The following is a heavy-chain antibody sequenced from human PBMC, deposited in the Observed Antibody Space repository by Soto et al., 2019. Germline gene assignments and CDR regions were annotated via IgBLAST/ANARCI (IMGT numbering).Heavy chain of an antibody. CDR2: INHSGST. Sequence: QVQLQQWGAGLLKPSETLSLTCAVYGGSFSGYYWSWIRQPPGKGLEWIGEINHSGSTNYNPSLKSRVTISVDTSKNQFSLKLSSVTAADTAVYYCARGPRGLTGGYFDYWGQGTLVTVSS. V-gene: IGHV4-34*01. CDR1: GGSFSGYY. J-gene: IGHJ4*02. CDR3: ARGPRGLTGGYFDY. D-gene: IGHD2-15*01.